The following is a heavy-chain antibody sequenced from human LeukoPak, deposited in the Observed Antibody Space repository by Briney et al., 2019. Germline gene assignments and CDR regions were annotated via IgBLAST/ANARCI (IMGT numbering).Heavy chain of an antibody. J-gene: IGHJ4*02. V-gene: IGHV4-59*01. CDR3: ARESRYYYDSSGYYYFDY. D-gene: IGHD3-22*01. CDR2: IYYSGST. Sequence: SETLSLTCTVSGGSISSYYWRWIRQPPGKGLEWIGYIYYSGSTNYNPSLKSRVTISVDTSKNQFSLKLSSVTAADTAVYYCARESRYYYDSSGYYYFDYWGQGTLVTVSS. CDR1: GGSISSYY.